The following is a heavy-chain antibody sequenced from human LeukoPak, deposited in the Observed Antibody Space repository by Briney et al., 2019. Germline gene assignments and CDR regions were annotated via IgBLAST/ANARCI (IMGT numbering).Heavy chain of an antibody. D-gene: IGHD6-13*01. CDR1: GGSFSGYY. CDR3: ARYSGSWVDY. CDR2: INHSGST. V-gene: IGHV4-34*01. J-gene: IGHJ4*02. Sequence: SETLSLTCAVYGGSFSGYYWSWIRQPPGKGLEWIGEINHSGSTNYNPSLKSRVTISVDTSKNQFSLKLSSVTAADTAVYYCARYSGSWVDYWGQGTLVTVSS.